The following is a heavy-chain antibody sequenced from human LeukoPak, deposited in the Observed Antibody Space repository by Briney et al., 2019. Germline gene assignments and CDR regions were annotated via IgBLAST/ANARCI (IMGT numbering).Heavy chain of an antibody. D-gene: IGHD4-23*01. CDR2: ITSDGRST. Sequence: GGSLRLSCAASGFTFAAHNMHWVRQAPGKGLQYVAGITSDGRSTFYGSSVKGRFIISRDNSRNTLYLQLGNPRTDDLAVYYCAKDHDYGGPDYWGQGTLVAVSS. V-gene: IGHV3-64*01. CDR1: GFTFAAHN. J-gene: IGHJ4*02. CDR3: AKDHDYGGPDY.